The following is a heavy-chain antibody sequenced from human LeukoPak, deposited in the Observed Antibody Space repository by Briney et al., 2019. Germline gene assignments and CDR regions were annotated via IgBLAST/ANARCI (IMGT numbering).Heavy chain of an antibody. D-gene: IGHD1-26*01. CDR1: GYTFSGYY. J-gene: IGHJ3*02. CDR2: INPNSGGT. V-gene: IGHV1-2*02. Sequence: ASVKISCKASGYTFSGYYMHWVRQAPGQGLEWMGWINPNSGGTNYAQKFQGRVTMTRDTSSSTAYMELSRLRSDDTAVYYCARVGELLRTGAFDIWGQGTMVTVSS. CDR3: ARVGELLRTGAFDI.